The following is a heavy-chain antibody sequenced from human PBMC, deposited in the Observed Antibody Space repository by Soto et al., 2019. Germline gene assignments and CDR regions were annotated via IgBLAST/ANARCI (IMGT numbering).Heavy chain of an antibody. D-gene: IGHD4-17*01. J-gene: IGHJ4*02. V-gene: IGHV3-23*01. Sequence: GGSLRLSCAASGFIFGRYAMNWVRQAPGKGLEWVSGIRGSGGSTYYADSVKGRFTISRDNSKNTLYLQMNSLRAEDTAVYYCYGANNYHTPTVDYWGQGTLVTVSS. CDR3: YGANNYHTPTVDY. CDR1: GFIFGRYA. CDR2: IRGSGGST.